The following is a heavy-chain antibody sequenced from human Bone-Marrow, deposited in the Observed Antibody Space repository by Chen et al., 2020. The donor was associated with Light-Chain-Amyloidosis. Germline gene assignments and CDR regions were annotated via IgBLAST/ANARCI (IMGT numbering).Heavy chain of an antibody. CDR1: GYTFPNYR. Sequence: EVKKPGESLKISCKGSGYTFPNYRIGWVRQMPGKGLEWMGVIYPDDSDARYSPSFEGQVTISADKSITTAYLQWRSLKASDTAMYYCARRRDGYNFDYWGQGTLVTVSS. V-gene: IGHV5-51*01. J-gene: IGHJ4*02. CDR2: IYPDDSDA. D-gene: IGHD5-12*01. CDR3: ARRRDGYNFDY.